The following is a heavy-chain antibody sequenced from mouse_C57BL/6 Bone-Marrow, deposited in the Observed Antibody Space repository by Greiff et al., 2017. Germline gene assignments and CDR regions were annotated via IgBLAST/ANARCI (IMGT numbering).Heavy chain of an antibody. CDR3: AREGFGLLTWFAY. CDR1: GFSLSTFGMG. CDR2: LWWDDDK. J-gene: IGHJ3*01. Sequence: QVTLKECGPGILQPSQTLSLTCSFSGFSLSTFGMGVGWLRQPSGKGLEWLAHLWWDDDKYYNPALKSRLTISKDTSKNQVCLKSANVDTADTATYDCAREGFGLLTWFAYWGQGTLVTVSA. V-gene: IGHV8-8*01.